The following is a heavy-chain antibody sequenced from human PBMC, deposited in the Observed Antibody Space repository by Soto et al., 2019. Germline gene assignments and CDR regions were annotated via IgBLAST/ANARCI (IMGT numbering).Heavy chain of an antibody. CDR3: AGDPERFFNYGMDV. V-gene: IGHV1-18*01. CDR2: ISAYNGNT. J-gene: IGHJ6*02. Sequence: QIQLVQSGAEVKKPGASVKVSCKASAYTFTSYGISWVRHAPGQGLEWMGWISAYNGNTNYAQKLQGRDTMTTDTSTNTAYMDLRSLRSEDTAVYYCAGDPERFFNYGMDVWGQGTTVTVSS. CDR1: AYTFTSYG. D-gene: IGHD3-3*01.